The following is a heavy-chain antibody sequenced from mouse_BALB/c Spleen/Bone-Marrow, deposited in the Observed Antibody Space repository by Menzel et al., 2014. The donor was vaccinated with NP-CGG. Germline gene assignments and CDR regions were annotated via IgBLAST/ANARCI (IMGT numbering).Heavy chain of an antibody. CDR2: IDPENGNI. CDR1: GFNIKDTY. Sequence: EVKLMESGAELVKPGASVKLSCTASGFNIKDTYIHWVKRRPEQGLEWIGRIDPENGNIKYDPKFQVKATITADTSSNTACLQLSSLTSEDTAVYYCTRRGFDFWGQGTTLTVSS. V-gene: IGHV14-3*02. J-gene: IGHJ2*01. CDR3: TRRGFDF.